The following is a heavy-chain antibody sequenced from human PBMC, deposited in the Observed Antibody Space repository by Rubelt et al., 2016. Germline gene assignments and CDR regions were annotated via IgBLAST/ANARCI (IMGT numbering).Heavy chain of an antibody. J-gene: IGHJ4*02. D-gene: IGHD6-19*01. CDR2: ISSNGGST. V-gene: IGHV3-64D*09. Sequence: SGFTFSSYAIHWVRQAPGKGLEYVSAISSNGGSTYYADSVKGRFTISRDNSKNTLYLQMSSLRAEDTAVYYCASSSGWYFDYWGQGTLVTVSS. CDR3: ASSSGWYFDY. CDR1: GFTFSSYA.